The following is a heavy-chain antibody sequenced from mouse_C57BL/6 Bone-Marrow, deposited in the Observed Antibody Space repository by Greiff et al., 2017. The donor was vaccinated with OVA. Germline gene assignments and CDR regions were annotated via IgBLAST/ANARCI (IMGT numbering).Heavy chain of an antibody. D-gene: IGHD2-4*01. V-gene: IGHV1-69*01. CDR2: IDPSDSYT. CDR3: ARWDYDSPCWYFDV. Sequence: VQLQQPGAELVMPGASVKLSCKASGYTFTSYWMHWVKQRPGQGLEWIGEIDPSDSYTNYNQKFKGKSTLTVDKSSSTAYMQLSSLTSEDTAVYYCARWDYDSPCWYFDVWGTGTTVTVSS. CDR1: GYTFTSYW. J-gene: IGHJ1*03.